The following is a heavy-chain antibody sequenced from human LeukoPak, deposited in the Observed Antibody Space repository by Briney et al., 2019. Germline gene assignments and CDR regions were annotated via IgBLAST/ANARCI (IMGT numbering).Heavy chain of an antibody. CDR1: GFTFSSYG. V-gene: IGHV3-30*02. CDR2: IRYDGSNK. CDR3: AKEPTPGGIVVVPAAIHYFDY. J-gene: IGHJ4*02. D-gene: IGHD2-2*01. Sequence: PGGSLRLSCAASGFTFSSYGMHWVRQAPGKGLEWVAFIRYDGSNKYYADSVKGRLTISRDNSKNTLYLQMNSLRAEDTAVYYCAKEPTPGGIVVVPAAIHYFDYWGQGTLVTVSS.